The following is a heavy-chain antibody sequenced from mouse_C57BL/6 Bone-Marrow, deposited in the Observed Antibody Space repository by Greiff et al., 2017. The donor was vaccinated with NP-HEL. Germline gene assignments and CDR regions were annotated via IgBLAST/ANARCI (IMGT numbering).Heavy chain of an antibody. J-gene: IGHJ4*01. CDR3: AKKGGYYSYYAMDY. CDR1: GFSLTSYG. Sequence: VKLVESGPGLVQPSQSLSITCTVSGFSLTSYGVHWVRQSPGKGPEWLGVIWRGGSTDYNAAFMSRLSITKDNSKSQVFFKMNSLQADDTAIYYCAKKGGYYSYYAMDYWGQGTSVTVSS. D-gene: IGHD2-3*01. V-gene: IGHV2-5*01. CDR2: IWRGGST.